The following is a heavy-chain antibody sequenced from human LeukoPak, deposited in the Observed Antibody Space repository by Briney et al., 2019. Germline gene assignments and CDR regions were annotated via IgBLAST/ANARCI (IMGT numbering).Heavy chain of an antibody. CDR3: ARRGSGASLEYYFDL. Sequence: SETLSLTCTVSGGSISSYYWSWIRQPPGKGLEYIGYIYYSGNTNSNPSLNSRVTISVDTSKNQFSLKLSSVTAADTAVYYCARRGSGASLEYYFDLWGRGTLVTVSS. D-gene: IGHD1-14*01. V-gene: IGHV4-59*08. CDR2: IYYSGNT. CDR1: GGSISSYY. J-gene: IGHJ2*01.